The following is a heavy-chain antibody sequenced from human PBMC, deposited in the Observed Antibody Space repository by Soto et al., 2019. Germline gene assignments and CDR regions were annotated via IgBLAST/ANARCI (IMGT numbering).Heavy chain of an antibody. CDR1: GGTFSSYT. J-gene: IGHJ4*02. D-gene: IGHD2-2*01. Sequence: ASVKVSCKASGGTFSSYTISWVRQAPGQGLEWMGRIIPILGIANYAQKFQGRVTITADKSTSTAYMELSSLRSEDTAVYYCARDPGDCSSTSCSFDYWGQGTLVTVSS. CDR3: ARDPGDCSSTSCSFDY. CDR2: IIPILGIA. V-gene: IGHV1-69*04.